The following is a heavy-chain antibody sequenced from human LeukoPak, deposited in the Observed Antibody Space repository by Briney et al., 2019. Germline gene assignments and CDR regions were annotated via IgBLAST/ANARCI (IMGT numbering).Heavy chain of an antibody. Sequence: GGSLRLSCTASGFIFSSYEMNWVRQAPGKGLEWVSFIPSSGGDRYYADSVKGRFTISRDNAKNSLFLQMNSLRAEDTAVYYCARDVYDSSGYYALEYWGQGALVTVSS. J-gene: IGHJ4*02. CDR1: GFIFSSYE. CDR2: IPSSGGDR. CDR3: ARDVYDSSGYYALEY. V-gene: IGHV3-48*03. D-gene: IGHD3-22*01.